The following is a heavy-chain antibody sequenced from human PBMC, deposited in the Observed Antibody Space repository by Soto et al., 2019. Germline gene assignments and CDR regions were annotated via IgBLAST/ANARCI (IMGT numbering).Heavy chain of an antibody. CDR2: IYYSGST. CDR1: GGSISSGGYY. CDR3: ARELRFGEDYYGMDV. Sequence: QVQLQESGPGLVKPSQTLSLTCTVSGGSISSGGYYWSWIRQHPGKGLEWIGYIYYSGSTYYNPSLKSRVIISVDTSKNQSSLKLSSVTAADTAVSYCARELRFGEDYYGMDVWGQGTTVTVSS. J-gene: IGHJ6*02. D-gene: IGHD3-10*01. V-gene: IGHV4-31*03.